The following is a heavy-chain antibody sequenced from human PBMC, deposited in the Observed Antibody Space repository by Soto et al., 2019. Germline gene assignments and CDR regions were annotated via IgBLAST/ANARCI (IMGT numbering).Heavy chain of an antibody. CDR3: AKDAAIYGAHFDY. J-gene: IGHJ4*02. CDR2: ISWNSGSI. Sequence: GGSLRLSCAASGFTFDDYAMHWVRQAPGKGLGWVSGISWNSGSIGYADSVKGRFTISRDNAKNSLYLQMNSLRAEDTALYYCAKDAAIYGAHFDYWGQGTLVTVSS. V-gene: IGHV3-9*01. CDR1: GFTFDDYA. D-gene: IGHD4-17*01.